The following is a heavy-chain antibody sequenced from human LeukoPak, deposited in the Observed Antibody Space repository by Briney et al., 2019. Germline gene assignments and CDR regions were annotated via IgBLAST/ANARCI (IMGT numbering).Heavy chain of an antibody. J-gene: IGHJ3*02. CDR3: ARHRDFWSGRDAFDI. CDR1: GGSISSYY. Sequence: SETLSLTCTVSGGSISSYYWSWIRQPPGKGLEWIGYIYYSGSTNYNPSLESRVTISVDTSKNQFSLKLSSVTAADTAVYYCARHRDFWSGRDAFDIWGQGTMVTVSS. V-gene: IGHV4-59*08. CDR2: IYYSGST. D-gene: IGHD3-3*01.